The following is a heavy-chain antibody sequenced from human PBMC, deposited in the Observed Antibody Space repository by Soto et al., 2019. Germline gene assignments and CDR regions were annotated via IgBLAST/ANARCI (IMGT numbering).Heavy chain of an antibody. D-gene: IGHD3-22*01. Sequence: GGSLRLSCAASGLTFNSYVMSWVRQAPGKGLEWVSAISGSGGSTYYADSVKGRFTISRDNSKNTLYLQMNSLRAEDTAVYYCAKAGPYYYDSSGYGMDVWGQGTKVTVSS. CDR2: ISGSGGST. CDR3: AKAGPYYYDSSGYGMDV. V-gene: IGHV3-23*01. CDR1: GLTFNSYV. J-gene: IGHJ6*02.